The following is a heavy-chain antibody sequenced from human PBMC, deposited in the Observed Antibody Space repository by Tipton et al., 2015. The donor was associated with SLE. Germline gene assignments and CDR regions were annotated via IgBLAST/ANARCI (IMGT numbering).Heavy chain of an antibody. Sequence: SLRLSCAASGFTFSSYEMNWVRQAPGKGLEWVSYTSSSGSTIYYADSVKGRFTISRDNAKNSLYLQMNSLRAEDTAVYYCARDYGSGSSYWYFDLWGRGTLVTVSS. J-gene: IGHJ2*01. CDR2: TSSSGSTI. CDR3: ARDYGSGSSYWYFDL. V-gene: IGHV3-48*03. CDR1: GFTFSSYE. D-gene: IGHD3-10*01.